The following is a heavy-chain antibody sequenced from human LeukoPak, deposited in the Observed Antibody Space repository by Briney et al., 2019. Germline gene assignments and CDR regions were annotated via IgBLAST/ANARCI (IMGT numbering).Heavy chain of an antibody. Sequence: PGGSLRLSCAASGLTFSSYAMSWVRQAPGKGLEWVSAISGSGGSTYYADSVKGRFTISRDNSKNTLYLQMNSLRAEDTAVYYCAKDPYDSSGYYYLGYFQHWGQGTLVTVSS. CDR3: AKDPYDSSGYYYLGYFQH. D-gene: IGHD3-22*01. CDR1: GLTFSSYA. V-gene: IGHV3-23*01. CDR2: ISGSGGST. J-gene: IGHJ1*01.